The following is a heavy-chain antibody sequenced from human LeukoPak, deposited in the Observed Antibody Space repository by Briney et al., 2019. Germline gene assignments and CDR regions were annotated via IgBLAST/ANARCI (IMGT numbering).Heavy chain of an antibody. Sequence: GGSLRLSCAVSGFTFSSYWMSWVRQAPGKGLEWVANIKQDETEKSYVGSVKGRFTISRDNAKNLLYLQMNSLRAEDTAVCYCARVFAWSSDYWGQGTLVTVSS. CDR3: ARVFAWSSDY. D-gene: IGHD2-15*01. CDR2: IKQDETEK. V-gene: IGHV3-7*01. J-gene: IGHJ4*02. CDR1: GFTFSSYW.